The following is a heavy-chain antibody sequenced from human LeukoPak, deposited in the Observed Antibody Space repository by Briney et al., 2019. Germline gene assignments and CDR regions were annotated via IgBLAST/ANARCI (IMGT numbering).Heavy chain of an antibody. CDR1: GYTFTSYS. CDR3: ARADHRHIVVVPAARLAHYGMDV. J-gene: IGHJ6*02. CDR2: VSTNNDKA. Sequence: ASVKVSCKASGYTFTSYSFSWVRQAPGQGLEWMGWVSTNNDKANYAQKLQGRVTITRDTSASTAYMELSSLRSEDTAVYYCARADHRHIVVVPAARLAHYGMDVWGQGTTVTVSS. V-gene: IGHV1-18*01. D-gene: IGHD2-2*01.